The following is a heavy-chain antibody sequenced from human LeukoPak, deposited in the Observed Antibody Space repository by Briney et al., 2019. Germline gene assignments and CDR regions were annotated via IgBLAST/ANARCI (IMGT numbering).Heavy chain of an antibody. CDR2: INWNGGST. D-gene: IGHD6-6*01. Sequence: PGGSLRLSCAASGFTFDDYGMSWVRQAPGKGLEWVSGINWNGGSTGYADSVKGRFTISRDNAKNSLYLQMNSLRAEDTALYYCARAPRGSSAGPFDYWGQGTLVTVSS. CDR1: GFTFDDYG. J-gene: IGHJ4*02. V-gene: IGHV3-20*04. CDR3: ARAPRGSSAGPFDY.